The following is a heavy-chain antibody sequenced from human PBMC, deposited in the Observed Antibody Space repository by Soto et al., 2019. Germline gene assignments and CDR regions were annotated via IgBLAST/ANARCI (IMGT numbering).Heavy chain of an antibody. CDR1: GVSLSSGGYS. CDR3: ARAGGSGPLDDWFDP. J-gene: IGHJ5*02. CDR2: IFHSGTT. V-gene: IGHV4-30-2*06. D-gene: IGHD3-10*01. Sequence: QVQLQESGSGLVTPSQTLSLTCEVSGVSLSSGGYSWSWIRQSPGKGLEWMGYIFHSGTTDYNPSLKSRLTISVDRSKNQFSLRLRSGTAADTALYYCARAGGSGPLDDWFDPWGQGTLVTFSS.